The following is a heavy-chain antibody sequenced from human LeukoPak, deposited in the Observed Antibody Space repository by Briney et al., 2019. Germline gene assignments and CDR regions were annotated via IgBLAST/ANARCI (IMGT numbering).Heavy chain of an antibody. V-gene: IGHV4-59*08. CDR1: GGSISTYY. J-gene: IGHJ6*02. D-gene: IGHD3-3*01. CDR3: ASQRTLYDSPRGGMGV. CDR2: VYHSGST. Sequence: SETLSLTCTVSGGSISTYYWTWIRQPPGKGLEWIGYVYHSGSTNYNPSLKSRVTISLDTSKNQFSLNLSSVTAADTAVYYCASQRTLYDSPRGGMGVWGQGTTVTVSS.